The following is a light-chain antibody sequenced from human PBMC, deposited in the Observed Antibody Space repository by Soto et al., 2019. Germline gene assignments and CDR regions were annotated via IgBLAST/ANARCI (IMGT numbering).Light chain of an antibody. CDR2: WAS. CDR3: QQYSGRPVT. CDR1: QSVFYGSNNRNY. Sequence: DIVLTQSPDSLAVSLGERATINCKSSQSVFYGSNNRNYLAWYRQEPGQPPELLIYWASTRDSGVPDRFSGSGSGTDFPPTISSLQAEDLGVYYCQQYSGRPVTFGGGTNVEIE. J-gene: IGKJ4*01. V-gene: IGKV4-1*01.